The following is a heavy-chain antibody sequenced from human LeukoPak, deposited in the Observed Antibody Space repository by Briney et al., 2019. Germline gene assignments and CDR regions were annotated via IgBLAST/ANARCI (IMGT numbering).Heavy chain of an antibody. J-gene: IGHJ4*02. V-gene: IGHV3-48*03. CDR1: GFTFSSYE. CDR3: AKGDKPGY. Sequence: GGSLRLSCAASGFTFSSYEMNWVRQAPGKGLEWISYISASGTITHYADSVEGRFTISRDNAKNSLYLQMNSLRAEDTAVYYCAKGDKPGYWGQGTLITVSS. D-gene: IGHD1-14*01. CDR2: ISASGTIT.